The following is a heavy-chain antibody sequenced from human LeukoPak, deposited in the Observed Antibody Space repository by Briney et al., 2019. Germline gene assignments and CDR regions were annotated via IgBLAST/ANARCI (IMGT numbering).Heavy chain of an antibody. CDR1: GLTFSSIA. CDR3: ARAEGVDPFDY. Sequence: GGSLRPSCAASGLTFSSIAMNWVRQAPGKGLEWVSSLSGRGSSSYYADSVNGRLTNSRDNSRSTLFLQMSSLRAEDTAIYYCARAEGVDPFDYWGQGTLVTVSS. J-gene: IGHJ4*02. V-gene: IGHV3-23*01. CDR2: LSGRGSSS. D-gene: IGHD1-14*01.